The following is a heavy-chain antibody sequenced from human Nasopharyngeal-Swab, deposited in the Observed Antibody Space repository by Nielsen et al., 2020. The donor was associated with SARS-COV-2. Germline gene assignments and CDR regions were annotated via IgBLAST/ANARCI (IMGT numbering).Heavy chain of an antibody. J-gene: IGHJ5*02. CDR1: GGSFSGYY. CDR3: ARGWDYYDSSGYSNWFDP. V-gene: IGHV4-34*01. Sequence: SETLSLTCAVYGGSFSGYYWSWIRQPPGKGLEWIGEINHSGSTNYNPSLKSRVTISVDTSKNQFSLKLSSVTAADMAVYYCARGWDYYDSSGYSNWFDPWGQGTLVTVSS. D-gene: IGHD3-22*01. CDR2: INHSGST.